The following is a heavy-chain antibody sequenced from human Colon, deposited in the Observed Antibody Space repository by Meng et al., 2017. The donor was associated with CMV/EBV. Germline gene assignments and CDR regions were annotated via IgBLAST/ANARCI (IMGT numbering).Heavy chain of an antibody. D-gene: IGHD3-10*01. CDR3: AKDTAYYYGSGSRAYGMDV. J-gene: IGHJ6*02. V-gene: IGHV3-23*01. CDR2: ISGSGSST. Sequence: ESLKISCTASGFTFNNYVMAWVRQAPGKGLEWVSGISGSGSSTYYADSVKGRYTISRDNSKTTLYLQMNSLGAEDTAVYYCAKDTAYYYGSGSRAYGMDVWGQGTTITVSS. CDR1: GFTFNNYV.